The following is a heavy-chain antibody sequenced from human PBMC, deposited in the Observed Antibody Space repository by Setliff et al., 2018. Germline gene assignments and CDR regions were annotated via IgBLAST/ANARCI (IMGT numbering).Heavy chain of an antibody. CDR2: ISYSGIT. Sequence: SETLSLTCNVSGASVSSHYWDWIRQPPGKGLEWIGFISYSGITTYNASLKSRVSISVDTSKNQLSLTLSSVTAADTAVYYCVREGYSEYFQDWGRGTLVTVSS. CDR1: GASVSSHY. CDR3: VREGYSEYFQD. J-gene: IGHJ1*01. D-gene: IGHD1-1*01. V-gene: IGHV4-59*02.